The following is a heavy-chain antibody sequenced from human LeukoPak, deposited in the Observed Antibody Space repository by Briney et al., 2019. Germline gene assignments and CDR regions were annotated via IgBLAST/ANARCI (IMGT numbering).Heavy chain of an antibody. Sequence: ASVKVSCKASGGTFNTYTISWVRQAPGQGLEWMGGIIPIFGTANYAQKFQGRVTMTRDTSTSTVYMELSSLRSEDTAVYYCARDPAYSSGWRYWGQGTLVTVSS. CDR2: IIPIFGTA. D-gene: IGHD6-19*01. J-gene: IGHJ4*02. CDR3: ARDPAYSSGWRY. CDR1: GGTFNTYT. V-gene: IGHV1-69*05.